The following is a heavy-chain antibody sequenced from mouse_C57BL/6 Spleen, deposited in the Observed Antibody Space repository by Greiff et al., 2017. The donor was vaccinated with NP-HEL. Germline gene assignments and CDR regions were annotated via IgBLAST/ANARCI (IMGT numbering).Heavy chain of an antibody. D-gene: IGHD1-1*01. CDR2: IDPSDSET. CDR3: SRGKFITTVGERGFAY. Sequence: QVQLQQPGAELVRPGSSVKLSCKASGYTFTSYWMHWVKQRPIQGLEWIGNIDPSDSETHYNQKFKDKATLTVDKSSSTAYMQLSSLTSECCAVYYGSRGKFITTVGERGFAYWGQGTLVTVSA. J-gene: IGHJ3*01. CDR1: GYTFTSYW. V-gene: IGHV1-52*01.